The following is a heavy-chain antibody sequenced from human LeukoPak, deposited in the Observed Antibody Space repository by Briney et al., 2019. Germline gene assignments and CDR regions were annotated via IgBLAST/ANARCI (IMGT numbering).Heavy chain of an antibody. CDR2: ISYDGSNK. V-gene: IGHV3-30*18. J-gene: IGHJ4*02. Sequence: GGSLRLSCAASGLTFSTYGMHWVRQAPGKGLDWAAVISYDGSNKYYADSVKGRFTISRDNSKNTLYLQMNSLRAEDTDVYYCAKSDLGHRSRQVGHFDYWGQGTLVTVSS. D-gene: IGHD2-15*01. CDR1: GLTFSTYG. CDR3: AKSDLGHRSRQVGHFDY.